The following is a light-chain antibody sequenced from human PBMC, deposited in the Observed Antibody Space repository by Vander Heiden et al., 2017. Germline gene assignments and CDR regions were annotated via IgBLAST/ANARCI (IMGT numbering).Light chain of an antibody. CDR3: MQGTHWPPWT. J-gene: IGKJ1*01. V-gene: IGKV2-30*01. CDR2: KVS. Sequence: DVVMTQSPLSLPVTLAQPASISCRSSQSLVYSDGNTYLSWFQQRPGQSPRRLIYKVSNRDSGVPDRFSGSGSGTDFTLKISRVEAEDVGVYYCMQGTHWPPWTFGQGTKVEIK. CDR1: QSLVYSDGNTY.